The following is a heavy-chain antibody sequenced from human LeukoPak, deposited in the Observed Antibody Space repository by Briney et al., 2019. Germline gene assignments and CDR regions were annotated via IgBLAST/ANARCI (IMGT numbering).Heavy chain of an antibody. CDR1: GFNFSDSY. J-gene: IGHJ4*02. V-gene: IGHV3-11*01. D-gene: IGHD6-6*01. CDR2: ISSRSYST. CDR3: ARGKRSFDY. Sequence: PGGSLRLSCAAAGFNFSDSYMSWTRQAPGKGLEWVSYISSRSYSTYYAASVKGRFTISRDNTQNSLFLHMNSLRAEDTAVYYCARGKRSFDYWGQGTLVTVSS.